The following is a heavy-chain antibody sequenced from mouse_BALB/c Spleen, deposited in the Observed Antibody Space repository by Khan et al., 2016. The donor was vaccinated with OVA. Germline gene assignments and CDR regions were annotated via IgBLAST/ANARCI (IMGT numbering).Heavy chain of an antibody. CDR2: ISPGSGDN. J-gene: IGHJ3*01. Sequence: VPLQESGAALARPGASVKLSCKASGYTFTDYYINWVKQRTGQGLEWIGEISPGSGDNYYNERFKGKAPLTADKSSSTAYMQLSSRTSEASAVYCCARRNYFGYTFAYWGQGTLVTVSA. CDR3: ARRNYFGYTFAY. V-gene: IGHV1-77*01. CDR1: GYTFTDYY. D-gene: IGHD1-2*01.